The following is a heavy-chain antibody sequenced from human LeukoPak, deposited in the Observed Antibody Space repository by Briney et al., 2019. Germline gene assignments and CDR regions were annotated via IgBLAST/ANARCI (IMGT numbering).Heavy chain of an antibody. V-gene: IGHV3-23*01. J-gene: IGHJ3*02. Sequence: GGSLRLSCAASGFTFSSYAMSWVRQAPGKGLEWVSAISGSGGSTYYADSVKGRFTISRGNSKNTLYLQMNSLRAEDTAVYYCAKALAYCGGDCLDAFDIWGQGTMVTVSS. CDR3: AKALAYCGGDCLDAFDI. CDR1: GFTFSSYA. CDR2: ISGSGGST. D-gene: IGHD2-21*02.